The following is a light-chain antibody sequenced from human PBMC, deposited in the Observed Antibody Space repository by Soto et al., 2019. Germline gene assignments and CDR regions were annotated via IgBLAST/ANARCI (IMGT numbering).Light chain of an antibody. CDR3: CSYAGTFTWV. V-gene: IGLV2-8*01. CDR1: SSDIGGYNY. Sequence: QSALTQPPSASGSPGQSVTISCTGTSSDIGGYNYVSWYQQHPGKAPKLIIYEVTERPSGVPDRFSGSKSGNTASLTVSGLQAEDEADYYCCSYAGTFTWVFGTGTKVTVL. CDR2: EVT. J-gene: IGLJ1*01.